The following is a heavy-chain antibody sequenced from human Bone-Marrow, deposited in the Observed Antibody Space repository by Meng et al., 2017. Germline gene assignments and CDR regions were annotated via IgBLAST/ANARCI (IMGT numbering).Heavy chain of an antibody. CDR1: GFTFDDYG. D-gene: IGHD3-22*01. Sequence: GESLKISCAASGFTFDDYGMSWVRQAPGKGLEWVSGINWNGGSTGYADSVKGRFTISRDNAKNSLYLQMNSLRAEDTAVYYCAREGDYYDSSGYYSDAFDIWGQGTMVTVSS. V-gene: IGHV3-20*04. CDR3: AREGDYYDSSGYYSDAFDI. CDR2: INWNGGST. J-gene: IGHJ3*02.